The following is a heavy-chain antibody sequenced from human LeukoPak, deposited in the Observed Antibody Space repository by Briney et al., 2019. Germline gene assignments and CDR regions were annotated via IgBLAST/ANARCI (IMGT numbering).Heavy chain of an antibody. V-gene: IGHV4-34*01. Sequence: KPSETLSLTCAVYGGSFSGYYWSWIRQPPGKGLEWIGEINHSGSTNYNPSLRSRVTISVDTSKNQFSLKLSSVTAADTAVYYCARGALSSNFDWFDYWGQGTLVTVSS. J-gene: IGHJ4*02. D-gene: IGHD3-9*01. CDR3: ARGALSSNFDWFDY. CDR1: GGSFSGYY. CDR2: INHSGST.